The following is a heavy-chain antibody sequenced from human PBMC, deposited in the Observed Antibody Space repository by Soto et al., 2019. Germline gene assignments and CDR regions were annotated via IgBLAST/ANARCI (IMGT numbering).Heavy chain of an antibody. CDR2: IYYSGST. J-gene: IGHJ4*02. V-gene: IGHV4-59*01. CDR1: GGSISSYY. Sequence: PSETLSLTCTVSGGSISSYYWSWIRQPPGKGLEWIGYIYYSGSTNYNPSLKSRVTISVDTSKNQFSLKLSSVTAADTAVYYCARKGGTYYDFWGGSYYFDYWGQGTLVTVSS. CDR3: ARKGGTYYDFWGGSYYFDY. D-gene: IGHD3-3*01.